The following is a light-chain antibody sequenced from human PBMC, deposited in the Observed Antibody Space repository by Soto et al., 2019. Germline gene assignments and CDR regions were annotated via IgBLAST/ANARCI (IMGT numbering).Light chain of an antibody. J-gene: IGLJ1*01. CDR3: ASWEERVNGDV. CDR2: IND. Sequence: QSARTQPLSVSGTPGQRVIISCSGSRSNIGSNSVNWYQQLPGTAPKLLIYINDQRPSGVPDRFSGSTSGTSVSLAISGLQYEDEADYDCASWEERVNGDVLGHETKGTVL. V-gene: IGLV1-44*01. CDR1: RSNIGSNS.